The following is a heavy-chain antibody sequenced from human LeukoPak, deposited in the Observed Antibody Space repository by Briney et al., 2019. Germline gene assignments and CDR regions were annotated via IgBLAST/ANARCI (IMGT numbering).Heavy chain of an antibody. J-gene: IGHJ4*02. CDR3: ARTGYSGYASDFDY. Sequence: SETLSLTCAVSGYSISSGYYWGWIRQPPGKGLEWIGSIYHSGSTYYNPSLKSRVTIAVDTSKNQFSLKLSSVTAADPAVYYCARTGYSGYASDFDYWGQGTLVTVSS. CDR2: IYHSGST. D-gene: IGHD5-12*01. V-gene: IGHV4-38-2*01. CDR1: GYSISSGYY.